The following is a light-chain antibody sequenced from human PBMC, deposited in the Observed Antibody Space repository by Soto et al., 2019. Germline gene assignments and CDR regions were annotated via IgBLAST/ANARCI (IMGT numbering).Light chain of an antibody. J-gene: IGLJ3*02. CDR2: GTN. Sequence: QSVLTQPPSVSGAPGQRVTISCTGRRSNIGAGDDVHWYQQLPGTAPKLLIYGTNNRPSGVPDRFSGSKSGMSASLAITGLQAEDEANYYCQSYDNSLSGSRVFGGGTQLTVL. V-gene: IGLV1-40*01. CDR3: QSYDNSLSGSRV. CDR1: RSNIGAGDD.